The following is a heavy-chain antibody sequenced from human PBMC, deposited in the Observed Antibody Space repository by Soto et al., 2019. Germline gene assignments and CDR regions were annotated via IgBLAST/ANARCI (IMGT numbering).Heavy chain of an antibody. Sequence: TSETLSLTCVVSGFAVRSTYFWGWIRQPPGKGLEWIGSVHHDGNAYYPPSVLGRVTISVDTANNQVSLRLRSVTAADTAIYYCGRIMGATGVAPGGKGPLVTV. CDR2: VHHDGNA. CDR3: GRIMGATGVAP. D-gene: IGHD1-26*01. V-gene: IGHV4-38-2*01. J-gene: IGHJ5*02. CDR1: GFAVRSTYF.